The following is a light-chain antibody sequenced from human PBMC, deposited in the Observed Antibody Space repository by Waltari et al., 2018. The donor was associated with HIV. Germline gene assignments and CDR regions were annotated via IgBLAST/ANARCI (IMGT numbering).Light chain of an antibody. CDR2: DAS. J-gene: IGKJ2*01. V-gene: IGKV3-11*01. Sequence: EIVLTQSPATLSLSPGARATLSCRASQSVSSYLAWYQQKPGQAPRLLIYDASNRATGIPARFTGSESGTDFTLTISSLEPEDFAVYYCQQRSNWPPYTFGQGTKLEIK. CDR1: QSVSSY. CDR3: QQRSNWPPYT.